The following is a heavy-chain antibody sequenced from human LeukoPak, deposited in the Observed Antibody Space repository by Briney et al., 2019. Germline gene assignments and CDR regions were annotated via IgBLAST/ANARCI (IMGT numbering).Heavy chain of an antibody. D-gene: IGHD5-12*01. V-gene: IGHV1-3*01. J-gene: IGHJ4*02. Sequence: ASVNVSCTASGGTFSSYAIQWVRQAPGERLEWMGWINADNGNTKYSQKFQGRVTITRDTSATTAYMELSSLRSEDTAVYYCARDRGYSGYDHDFDYWGQGTLVTVSS. CDR2: INADNGNT. CDR1: GGTFSSYA. CDR3: ARDRGYSGYDHDFDY.